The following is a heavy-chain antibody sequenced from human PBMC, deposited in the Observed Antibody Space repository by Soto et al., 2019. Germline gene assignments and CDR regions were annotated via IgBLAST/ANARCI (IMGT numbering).Heavy chain of an antibody. Sequence: SETLSLTCSVSGGSISSYYWSWIRQPPGKGLEWIGYIYYGGNTNYNPSLKSRVTISVDTSKNQFSLKLSSVTAADTAVYYCARRIYCSGGSRYLDYWGQGTLVTVSS. CDR2: IYYGGNT. CDR3: ARRIYCSGGSRYLDY. V-gene: IGHV4-59*01. J-gene: IGHJ4*02. D-gene: IGHD2-15*01. CDR1: GGSISSYY.